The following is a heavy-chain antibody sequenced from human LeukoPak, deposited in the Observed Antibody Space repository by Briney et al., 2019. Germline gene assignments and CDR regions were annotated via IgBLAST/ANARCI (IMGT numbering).Heavy chain of an antibody. CDR3: AKVVGYTSSWYFDY. D-gene: IGHD6-13*01. CDR2: ISSSGGGT. Sequence: PGGSLRLSCTAPGFTFSSYVMSWVRQAPGKGLEWVSGISSSGGGTYYADSVQGRFTTSRDNSKNTLYLQMNSLRGEDTAVYYCAKVVGYTSSWYFDYWGQGTLVTVSS. J-gene: IGHJ4*02. CDR1: GFTFSSYV. V-gene: IGHV3-23*01.